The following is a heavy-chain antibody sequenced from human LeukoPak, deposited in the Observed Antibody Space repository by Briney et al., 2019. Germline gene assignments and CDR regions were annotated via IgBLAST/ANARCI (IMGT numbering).Heavy chain of an antibody. Sequence: PGGSLRLSCSVSGFTFSTYVMHWVRQAPGKGLEYVSAISSNGDNTYYADSGKGRFTISRDNSKNTLYLQMSSLRADDTAVYYCVRGTGYWGQGTLVTVSS. CDR3: VRGTGY. J-gene: IGHJ4*02. CDR2: ISSNGDNT. CDR1: GFTFSTYV. V-gene: IGHV3-64D*06.